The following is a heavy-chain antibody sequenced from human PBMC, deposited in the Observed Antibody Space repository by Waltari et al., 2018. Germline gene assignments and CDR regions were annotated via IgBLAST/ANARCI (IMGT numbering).Heavy chain of an antibody. V-gene: IGHV1-69-2*01. CDR1: GYSFSDYY. CDR3: ATALGDNISASRAFEI. CDR2: IEPEDGDT. D-gene: IGHD1-20*01. Sequence: EVQLLQSGAELVKPGTTVKISCKVAGYSFSDYYIHWWQQAPGKGLQWMGLIEPEDGDTINEDNFRDTITLTADTATNPAYLELNNVSSQDTAVFYCATALGDNISASRAFEIWGQGTMITVAS. J-gene: IGHJ3*02.